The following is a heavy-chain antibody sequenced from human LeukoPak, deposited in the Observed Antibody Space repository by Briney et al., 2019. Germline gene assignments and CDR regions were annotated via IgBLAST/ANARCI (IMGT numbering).Heavy chain of an antibody. J-gene: IGHJ6*02. CDR2: MNPNSGNT. CDR3: ASQLEYSSLLGSYYYYGMDV. CDR1: GYTFTSYD. V-gene: IGHV1-8*01. Sequence: ASVKVSCKASGYTFTSYDINWVRQATGQGLEWMGWMNPNSGNTGYAQKFQGRVTMTRNTSISTAYKELSSLRSEDTAVYYCASQLEYSSLLGSYYYYGMDVWGQGTTVTVPS. D-gene: IGHD6-6*01.